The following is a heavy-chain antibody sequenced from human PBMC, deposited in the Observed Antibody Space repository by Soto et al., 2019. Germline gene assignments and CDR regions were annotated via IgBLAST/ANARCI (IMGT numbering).Heavy chain of an antibody. CDR2: INSDGGST. J-gene: IGHJ4*02. V-gene: IGHV3-74*01. CDR3: ARDRGWSLFDY. CDR1: GFTFSSYW. Sequence: GGSLRLSCAASGFTFSSYWMHWVRQAPGKGLVWVSRINSDGGSTSYADSVKGRFTISRDNAKNTLYLQMNSLRAEDTAVYYCARDRGWSLFDYWGQGTLVTVSS. D-gene: IGHD6-19*01.